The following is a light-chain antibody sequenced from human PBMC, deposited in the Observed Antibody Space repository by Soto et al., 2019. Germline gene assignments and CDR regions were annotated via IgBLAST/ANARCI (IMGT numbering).Light chain of an antibody. CDR3: QQRSIWPET. CDR1: QSVSSY. V-gene: IGKV3-11*01. Sequence: EIVLTQSPATLSLSPGERATLSCRASQSVSSYLAWYQQKAGQAPRLLIYDASNRATGIPARFSGSGSGTDFTLTISSLEPEDCAIYYCQQRSIWPETFGQGTKLELK. CDR2: DAS. J-gene: IGKJ2*01.